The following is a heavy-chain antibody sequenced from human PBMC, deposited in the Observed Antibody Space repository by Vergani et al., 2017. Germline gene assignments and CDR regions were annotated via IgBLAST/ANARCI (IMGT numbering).Heavy chain of an antibody. Sequence: QVQLVESGGGVVQPGRSLRLSCAASGFTFSSYGMHWVRQAPGQGLEWVAVIWYDGSNKYYADSVKGRFTISGDNSKNTLYLQMNSLRAGDTAVYYCARDYVTTIFGVVDRYYGMDVWGQGTTVIVSS. D-gene: IGHD3-3*01. V-gene: IGHV3-33*01. CDR2: IWYDGSNK. J-gene: IGHJ6*02. CDR1: GFTFSSYG. CDR3: ARDYVTTIFGVVDRYYGMDV.